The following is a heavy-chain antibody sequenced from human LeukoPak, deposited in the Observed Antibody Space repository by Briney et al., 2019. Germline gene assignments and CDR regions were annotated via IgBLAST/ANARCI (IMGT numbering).Heavy chain of an antibody. V-gene: IGHV4-39*01. D-gene: IGHD5-12*01. Sequence: SETLSLTCTVSGGSISSSSYYWGWIRQPPGKGLEWFGNIYYSGSTYYNPSLKSRVTISVDTSKSQFSLKLSSVTAADTAVCYCARVNSGYDFDYWGQGTLVTVSS. CDR1: GGSISSSSYY. CDR3: ARVNSGYDFDY. J-gene: IGHJ4*02. CDR2: IYYSGST.